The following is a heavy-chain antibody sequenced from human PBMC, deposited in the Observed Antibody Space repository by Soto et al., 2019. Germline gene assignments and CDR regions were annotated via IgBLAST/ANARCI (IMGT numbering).Heavy chain of an antibody. V-gene: IGHV4-39*01. CDR3: ASLTTDLRFLEWLFLRGPIN. J-gene: IGHJ4*02. CDR1: GGSISSSSYY. D-gene: IGHD3-3*01. CDR2: IYYSGST. Sequence: SETLSLTCTVSGGSISSSSYYWGWIRQPPGKGLEWIGSIYYSGSTYYNPSLKSRVTISVDTSKNQFSLKLSSVTAADTAVYYCASLTTDLRFLEWLFLRGPINWGQGTLVTVSS.